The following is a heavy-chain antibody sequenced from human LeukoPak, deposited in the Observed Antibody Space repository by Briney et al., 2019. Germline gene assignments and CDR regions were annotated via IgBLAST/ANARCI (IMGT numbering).Heavy chain of an antibody. CDR1: GFTFSSYA. CDR2: ISTSGGTT. Sequence: PGGSLRLSCAASGFTFSSYAMTWVRQAPGKGLEWVATISTSGGTTYYADSVQGRFTISRDNSKNMLSLQMNSLRDEDTAVYYCARTGGSQGGNYWGQGTLVTVSS. J-gene: IGHJ4*02. D-gene: IGHD1-26*01. CDR3: ARTGGSQGGNY. V-gene: IGHV3-23*01.